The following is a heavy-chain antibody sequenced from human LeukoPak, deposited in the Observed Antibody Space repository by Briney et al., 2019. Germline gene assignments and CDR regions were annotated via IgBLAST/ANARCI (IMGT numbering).Heavy chain of an antibody. Sequence: ASVKVSCKASGYTFTGYYMHWVRQAPGQGLEWMGWINPNSGGTNCAQKFQGWVTMTRDTSISTAYMELRRLRSDDTAVYYCARVPVAGEDYFDYWGQGTLVTVSS. D-gene: IGHD6-19*01. CDR1: GYTFTGYY. CDR3: ARVPVAGEDYFDY. CDR2: INPNSGGT. J-gene: IGHJ4*02. V-gene: IGHV1-2*04.